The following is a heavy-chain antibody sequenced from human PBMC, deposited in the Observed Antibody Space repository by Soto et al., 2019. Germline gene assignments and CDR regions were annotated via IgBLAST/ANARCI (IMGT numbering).Heavy chain of an antibody. CDR3: ASLRAIAARPGEGYYYGMDV. J-gene: IGHJ6*02. CDR2: INHSGST. D-gene: IGHD6-6*01. V-gene: IGHV4-34*01. CDR1: GGSFSGYY. Sequence: SETLSLTCAVYGGSFSGYYWSWIRQPPGKGLEWIGEINHSGSTNYNPSLKSRVTISVDTSKNQFSLKLSSVTAADTAVYYCASLRAIAARPGEGYYYGMDVWGQGTTVTVSS.